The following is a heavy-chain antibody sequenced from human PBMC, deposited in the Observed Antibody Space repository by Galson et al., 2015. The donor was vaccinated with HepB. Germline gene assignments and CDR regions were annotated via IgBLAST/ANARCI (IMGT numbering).Heavy chain of an antibody. V-gene: IGHV3-23*01. CDR1: GFSFSTYA. CDR3: AATTTDNSGWYVGYNY. CDR2: ISGSGGST. Sequence: SLRLSCAASGFSFSTYAMTWVRQAPGKGLEWVSAISGSGGSTYHADSVKGRFTISRDNSKDTLYLQLNSLRAEDTAVYFCAATTTDNSGWYVGYNYWGQGTLVTVSS. J-gene: IGHJ4*02. D-gene: IGHD6-19*01.